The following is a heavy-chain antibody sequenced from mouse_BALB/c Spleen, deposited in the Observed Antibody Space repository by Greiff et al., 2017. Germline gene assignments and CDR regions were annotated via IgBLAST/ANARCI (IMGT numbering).Heavy chain of an antibody. CDR3: ARGGSGFPMDY. CDR2: ISDGGSYT. J-gene: IGHJ4*01. D-gene: IGHD3-1*01. Sequence: DVQLVESGGGLVKPGGSLKLSCAASGFTFSDYYMYWVRQTPEKRLEWVATISDGGSYTYYPDSVKGRFTISRDNAKNNLYLQMSSLKSEDTAMYYSARGGSGFPMDYWGQGTSVTVSS. V-gene: IGHV5-4*02. CDR1: GFTFSDYY.